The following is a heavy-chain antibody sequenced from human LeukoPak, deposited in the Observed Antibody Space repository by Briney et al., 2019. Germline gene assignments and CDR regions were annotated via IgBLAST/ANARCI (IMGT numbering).Heavy chain of an antibody. CDR1: GYTFTDYY. CDR3: AREVVAGDNCFGP. Sequence: GASVKVSCKASGYTFTDYYMHWVRRAPGQGLEWMGWINPTSCGTKYAQKFQGRVTMTRDTSISTAYMELSRLRSDDTAVYYCAREVVAGDNCFGPWGQGTLVTVSS. V-gene: IGHV1-2*02. D-gene: IGHD2-2*01. J-gene: IGHJ5*02. CDR2: INPTSCGT.